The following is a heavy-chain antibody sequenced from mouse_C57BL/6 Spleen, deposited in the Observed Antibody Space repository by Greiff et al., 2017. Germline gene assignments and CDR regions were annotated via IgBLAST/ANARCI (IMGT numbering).Heavy chain of an antibody. Sequence: QVQLQQPGAELVKPGASVKLSCKASGYTFTSYWMHWVKQRPGQGLEWIGMIHPNSGSTNYNEKFKSKATLTVDKSSSTDYMQLSSLTSEDSAVYYCARSPVYYYYDGDWCQGALVTVSA. D-gene: IGHD2-4*01. CDR3: ARSPVYYYYDGD. CDR2: IHPNSGST. J-gene: IGHJ3*01. V-gene: IGHV1-64*01. CDR1: GYTFTSYW.